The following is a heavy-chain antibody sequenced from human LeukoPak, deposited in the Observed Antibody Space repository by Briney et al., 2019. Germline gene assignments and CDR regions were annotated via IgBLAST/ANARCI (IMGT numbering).Heavy chain of an antibody. D-gene: IGHD3-10*01. J-gene: IGHJ6*03. V-gene: IGHV3-23*01. CDR2: ISASGSSK. Sequence: GGSLRLSCAASGITFSRYGLNWVRQAPGKGLEWVSTISASGSSKYYADSVKGLFTMSRDNSTTSLQLQMNNLRATDTDYYYCATETGYYSTEVCGKRATV. CDR3: ATETGYYSTEV. CDR1: GITFSRYG.